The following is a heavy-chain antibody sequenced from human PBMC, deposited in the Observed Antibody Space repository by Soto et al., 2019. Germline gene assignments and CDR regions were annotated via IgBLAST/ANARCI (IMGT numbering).Heavy chain of an antibody. CDR3: ARDLRQSSSWSYYYYGMDV. CDR1: GFTFSSYA. CDR2: ISYDGSNK. J-gene: IGHJ6*02. D-gene: IGHD6-13*01. Sequence: GGSLRLSCAASGFTFSSYAMHWVRQAPGKGLEWVAVISYDGSNKYYADSVKGRFTISRDNSKNTLYLQMNSLRAEDTAVYYCARDLRQSSSWSYYYYGMDVWGQGTTVTVSS. V-gene: IGHV3-30-3*01.